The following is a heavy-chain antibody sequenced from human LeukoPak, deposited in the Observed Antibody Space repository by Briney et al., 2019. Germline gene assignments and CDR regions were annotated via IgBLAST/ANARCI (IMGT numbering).Heavy chain of an antibody. CDR2: INSDGSST. CDR3: SREGCGATGCYTNDY. Sequence: PGGSLRLSCAASGFTFSSYWMHWVRQAPGKGLVWVSRINSDGSSTSYADSVKGRFTISRDNAKNTLYLQMNSLKTEDTAMYYCSREGCGATGCYTNDYWGQGTLVTVSS. D-gene: IGHD2-21*01. CDR1: GFTFSSYW. V-gene: IGHV3-74*01. J-gene: IGHJ4*02.